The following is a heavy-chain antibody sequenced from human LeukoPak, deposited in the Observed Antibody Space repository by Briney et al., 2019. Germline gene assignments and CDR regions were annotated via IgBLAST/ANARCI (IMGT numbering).Heavy chain of an antibody. J-gene: IGHJ4*02. D-gene: IGHD1-26*01. V-gene: IGHV1-8*03. CDR2: MNPNSGNT. Sequence: ASVKVSCKASGYTFTSYDINWVRQATGQGLEWMGWMNPNSGNTGYAQKFQGRVTITRNTSISTAYMEVRSLRSDDTAVYYCAREVGRGFDYWGQGTLVTVSS. CDR3: AREVGRGFDY. CDR1: GYTFTSYD.